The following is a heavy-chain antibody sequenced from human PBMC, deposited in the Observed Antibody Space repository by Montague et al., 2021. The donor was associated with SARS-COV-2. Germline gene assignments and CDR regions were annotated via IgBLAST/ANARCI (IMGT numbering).Heavy chain of an antibody. CDR3: ARDVVAVPGTFDY. Sequence: SETLSLTCTVSGDSISYFYWSWIRQPAGKGLEWIGRVSASGSTXXXPSXNSRVTMSVDTSKRQFSLRLSPVTAADTAVYYCARDVVAVPGTFDYWGQGTLVTVSS. D-gene: IGHD6-13*01. CDR2: VSASGST. V-gene: IGHV4-4*07. J-gene: IGHJ4*02. CDR1: GDSISYFY.